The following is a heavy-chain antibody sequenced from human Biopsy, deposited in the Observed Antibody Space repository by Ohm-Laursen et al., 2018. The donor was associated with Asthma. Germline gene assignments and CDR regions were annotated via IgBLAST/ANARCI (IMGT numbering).Heavy chain of an antibody. CDR2: ISYDGHNQ. V-gene: IGHV3-30*01. J-gene: IGHJ4*02. Sequence: SLRLSCVASGFTFSIYDIHWVRQTPGKGLEWLSSISYDGHNQHYADSVKGRFTISRDNSKNTVSLEMNSLRRDDTAVYFCARATVAAAGNDWGQGTLVTVSS. D-gene: IGHD6-13*01. CDR1: GFTFSIYD. CDR3: ARATVAAAGND.